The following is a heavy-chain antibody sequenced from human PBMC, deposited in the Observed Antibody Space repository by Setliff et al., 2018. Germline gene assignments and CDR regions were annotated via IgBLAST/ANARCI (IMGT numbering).Heavy chain of an antibody. V-gene: IGHV1-18*01. CDR3: AISTLSICTGGNCPNAFDV. J-gene: IGHJ3*01. CDR1: GYTFSDYG. D-gene: IGHD2-8*02. Sequence: ASVKVSCKASGYTFSDYGITWVRQAPGQGLEWMGWIGVYTGKSYFAHKFQGRFTLTTDTSTGTAYMELRSLKSDDTAVYYCAISTLSICTGGNCPNAFDVWGQGTVVTVSS. CDR2: IGVYTGKS.